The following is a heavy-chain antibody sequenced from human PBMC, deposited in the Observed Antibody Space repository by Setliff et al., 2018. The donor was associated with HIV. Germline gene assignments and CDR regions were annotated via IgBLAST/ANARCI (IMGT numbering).Heavy chain of an antibody. J-gene: IGHJ1*01. CDR2: IYYSGRT. CDR3: ASSKGVTRPSAEYFQN. CDR1: GGSFSGYY. Sequence: SETLSLTCAVYGGSFSGYYWSWIRQPPGKGLEWIGDIYYSGRTNYNPSLKSRVTISVDTSKIQFSLNLSSVTAADTAVYYCASSKGVTRPSAEYFQNWGQGTLVTVSS. V-gene: IGHV4-34*11. D-gene: IGHD1-26*01.